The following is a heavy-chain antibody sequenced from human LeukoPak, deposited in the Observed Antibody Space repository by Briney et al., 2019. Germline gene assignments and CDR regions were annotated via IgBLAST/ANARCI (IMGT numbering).Heavy chain of an antibody. CDR1: GFTFSSYA. CDR2: ISGGDGDT. CDR3: AKSLYSSGWPLFDY. J-gene: IGHJ4*02. V-gene: IGHV3-23*01. Sequence: GGSLRLSCAASGFTFSSYALTWVRQAPGKGLGWVSTISGGDGDTYYADSVKGRFTISRDNSKNTLYLQMNSLRPEDTAVYYCAKSLYSSGWPLFDYWGQGTLVTVSS. D-gene: IGHD6-19*01.